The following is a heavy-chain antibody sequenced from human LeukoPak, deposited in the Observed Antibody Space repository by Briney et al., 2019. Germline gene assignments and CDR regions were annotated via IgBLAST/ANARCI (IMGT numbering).Heavy chain of an antibody. D-gene: IGHD1-1*01. CDR3: AREKLERSSPRWSTYYFDY. Sequence: SETLSLTCTVSGGSISSSSYYWGWIRQPPGKGLEWIGSIYYSGSTNYNPSLKSRVTISVDTSKNQFSLKLSSVTAADTAVYYCAREKLERSSPRWSTYYFDYWGQGTLVTVSS. CDR2: IYYSGST. V-gene: IGHV4-39*07. CDR1: GGSISSSSYY. J-gene: IGHJ4*02.